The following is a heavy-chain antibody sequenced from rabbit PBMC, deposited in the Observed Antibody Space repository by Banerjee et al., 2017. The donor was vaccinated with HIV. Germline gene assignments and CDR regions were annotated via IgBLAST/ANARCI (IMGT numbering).Heavy chain of an antibody. V-gene: IGHV1S45*01. D-gene: IGHD2-1*01. J-gene: IGHJ4*01. Sequence: QEQLKESGGGLVQPGGSLKLSCKASGISFSSYWICWVRQAPGKGLEWIGCTNTGSGRTYYASWAKGRFTISKTSSTTVTLQMTSLTAADTATYFCARDQTGDGVSVHTLWGPGTLVTVS. CDR1: GISFSSYW. CDR3: ARDQTGDGVSVHTL. CDR2: TNTGSGRT.